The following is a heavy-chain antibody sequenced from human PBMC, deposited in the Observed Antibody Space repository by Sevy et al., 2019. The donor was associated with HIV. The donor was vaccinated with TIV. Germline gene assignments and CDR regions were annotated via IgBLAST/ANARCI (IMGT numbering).Heavy chain of an antibody. J-gene: IGHJ3*02. V-gene: IGHV4-59*08. Sequence: SETLSLTCTVSGGSINSDHWNWIRQPPGKGLEWVGYVYYTGGINYNPSLKNRVTIPVDRTKNQFSLKLTSVTAADTAVYYCARRNDFDIWGQGTMVTVS. CDR1: GGSINSDH. CDR3: ARRNDFDI. CDR2: VYYTGGI.